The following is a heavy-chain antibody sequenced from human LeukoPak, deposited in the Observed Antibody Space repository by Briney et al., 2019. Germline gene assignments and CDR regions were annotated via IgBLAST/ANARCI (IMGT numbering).Heavy chain of an antibody. CDR2: INPNSGGT. V-gene: IGHV1-2*02. D-gene: IGHD3-22*01. J-gene: IGHJ4*02. CDR3: ARVGDYYDSRGYASIDY. Sequence: GASVKVSCKASGYTFTGYYMHWVRQAPGQGLEWMGWINPNSGGTNYAQKFQGRVTMTRDTSISTAYMELSRLRSDDTAVYYCARVGDYYDSRGYASIDYWGQGTLVTVSS. CDR1: GYTFTGYY.